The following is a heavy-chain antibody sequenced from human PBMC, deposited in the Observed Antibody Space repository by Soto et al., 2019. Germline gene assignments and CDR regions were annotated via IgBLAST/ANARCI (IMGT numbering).Heavy chain of an antibody. D-gene: IGHD3-10*01. J-gene: IGHJ4*02. V-gene: IGHV4-34*01. Sequence: SETLSLTCAVYGGSFSGYYWSWIRQPPGKGLEGIGEINHSGSTNYNPSLKSRVTISVDTSKNQFSLKLGSVPAADTAVYSWARGLHYGSGPHFDYWGQGTLVTVPS. CDR1: GGSFSGYY. CDR2: INHSGST. CDR3: ARGLHYGSGPHFDY.